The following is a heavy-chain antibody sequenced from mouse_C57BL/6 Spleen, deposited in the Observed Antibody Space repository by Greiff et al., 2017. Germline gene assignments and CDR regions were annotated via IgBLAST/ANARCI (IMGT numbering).Heavy chain of an antibody. D-gene: IGHD4-1*01. CDR2: IYPGDGDT. CDR1: GSAFRSYW. V-gene: IGHV1-80*01. Sequence: LMESVAELVKPVASVKISFKASGSAFRSYWMNWLNQRPGKGLECIGKIYPGDGDTNYNGKFKGKATLTADKSSSTAYMQLSSLTSEDSAVYFCAREKETGFFFDYWGQGTTLTVSS. J-gene: IGHJ2*01. CDR3: AREKETGFFFDY.